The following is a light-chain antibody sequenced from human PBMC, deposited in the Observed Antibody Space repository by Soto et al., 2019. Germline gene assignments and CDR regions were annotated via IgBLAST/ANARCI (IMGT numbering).Light chain of an antibody. Sequence: EIVMTQSPATLSVSPGERATLSWRASQSLRSSLAWYQQKPGQAPRLLIYGASTRATGIPARFSGSGSGTEFTLTISSLQSEDFAVYFCQQYNIWPQTFGQGTKVDIK. CDR2: GAS. J-gene: IGKJ1*01. CDR1: QSLRSS. V-gene: IGKV3-15*01. CDR3: QQYNIWPQT.